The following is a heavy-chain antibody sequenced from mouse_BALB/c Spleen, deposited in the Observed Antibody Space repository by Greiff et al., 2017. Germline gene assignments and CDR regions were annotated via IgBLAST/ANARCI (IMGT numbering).Heavy chain of an antibody. CDR3: ARENYYGNSWFAY. CDR2: ISSGGST. V-gene: IGHV5-6-5*01. CDR1: GFTFSSYA. J-gene: IGHJ3*01. D-gene: IGHD2-1*01. Sequence: EVHLVESGGGLVKPGGSLKLSCAASGFTFSSYAMSWVRQTPEKRLEWVASISSGGSTYYPDSVKGRFTISRDNARNILYLQMSSLRSEDTAMYYCARENYYGNSWFAYWGQGTLVTVSA.